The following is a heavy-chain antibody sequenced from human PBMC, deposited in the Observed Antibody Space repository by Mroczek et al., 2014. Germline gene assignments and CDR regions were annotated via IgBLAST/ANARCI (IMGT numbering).Heavy chain of an antibody. V-gene: IGHV1-18*01. CDR1: GYTFTSYG. CDR3: ARDVRRGLGELSPGVDY. CDR2: ISAYNGNT. J-gene: IGHJ4*02. Sequence: QVQLVESGAEVKKPGASVKVSCKASGYTFTSYGISWVRQAPGQRLEWMGWISAYNGNTNYAQKLQGRVTMTTDTSTSTAYMELRSLRSDDTAVYYCARDVRRGLGELSPGVDYWGQGTPGHRL. D-gene: IGHD3-16*02.